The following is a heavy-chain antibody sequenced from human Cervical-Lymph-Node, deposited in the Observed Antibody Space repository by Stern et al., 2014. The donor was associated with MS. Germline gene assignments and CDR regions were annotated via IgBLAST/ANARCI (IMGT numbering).Heavy chain of an antibody. CDR3: ARDQGDYGSGSEDSWFDP. Sequence: VQLVESGAEVKKPGSSVKVSCKASRDTFSHYALSWVRQAPKHGLEWMGGIIPGLGTTSYAQKFQGRITISADTSTNTLYMELSSLRSEDTAVYFCARDQGDYGSGSEDSWFDPWGQGTLVTVSS. J-gene: IGHJ5*02. D-gene: IGHD3-10*01. CDR1: RDTFSHYA. CDR2: IIPGLGTT. V-gene: IGHV1-69*06.